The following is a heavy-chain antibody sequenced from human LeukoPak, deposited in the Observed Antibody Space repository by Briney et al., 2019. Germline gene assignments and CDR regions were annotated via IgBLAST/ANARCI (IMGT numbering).Heavy chain of an antibody. D-gene: IGHD3-10*01. Sequence: PGRSLRLSCVASGFTFSSYAIRWVRQAPGKGLEWVAVISYDGSNKDYADSVKGRFTISRDNSKNTLYLQMNSLRAEDTAVYYCARVPLDYYGSGSYLGYYGMDVWGKGTTVTVSS. J-gene: IGHJ6*04. CDR3: ARVPLDYYGSGSYLGYYGMDV. CDR1: GFTFSSYA. V-gene: IGHV3-30*04. CDR2: ISYDGSNK.